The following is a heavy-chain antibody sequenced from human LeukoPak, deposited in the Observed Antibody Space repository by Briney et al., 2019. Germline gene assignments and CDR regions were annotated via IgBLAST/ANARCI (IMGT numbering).Heavy chain of an antibody. CDR1: GGSISSYY. CDR3: ARDFTMVRGALNWFDP. D-gene: IGHD3-10*01. Sequence: PSETLSLTCTVSGGSISSYYWSWIRQPAGEGLEWIGRIYTSGSTNYNPSLKSRVTMSVDTSKNQFSLKLSSVTAADTAVYYCARDFTMVRGALNWFDPRGQGTLVTVSS. CDR2: IYTSGST. V-gene: IGHV4-4*07. J-gene: IGHJ5*02.